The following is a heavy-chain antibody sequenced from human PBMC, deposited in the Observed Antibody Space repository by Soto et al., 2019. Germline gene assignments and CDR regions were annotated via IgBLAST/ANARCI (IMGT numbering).Heavy chain of an antibody. CDR3: ARADCSGGSCYSLYYFYYGMDV. V-gene: IGHV1-69*13. J-gene: IGHJ6*02. CDR2: IIPIFGTA. CDR1: GGTFSSYA. Sequence: GASVKVSCKASGGTFSSYAISWVRQAPGQGLERMGGIIPIFGTANYAQKFQGRVTITADESTSTAYMELSSLRSEDTAVYYCARADCSGGSCYSLYYFYYGMDVWGQGTTVTVSS. D-gene: IGHD2-15*01.